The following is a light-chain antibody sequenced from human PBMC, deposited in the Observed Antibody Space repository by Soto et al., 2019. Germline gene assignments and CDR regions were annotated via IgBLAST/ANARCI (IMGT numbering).Light chain of an antibody. CDR3: TSYTTSSIPVV. CDR1: SSDVGDYKF. J-gene: IGLJ2*01. Sequence: QSVLTQPASVSGSPGQSITISCTGTSSDVGDYKFVSWYQQHPGKVPKLMIYEVRNRPSGVSNRFSGSKSGNTASLTISGLQAEDEADYYCTSYTTSSIPVVFGGGTKLTVL. CDR2: EVR. V-gene: IGLV2-14*01.